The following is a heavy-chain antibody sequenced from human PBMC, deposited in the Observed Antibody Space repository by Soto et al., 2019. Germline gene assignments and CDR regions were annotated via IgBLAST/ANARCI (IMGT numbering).Heavy chain of an antibody. Sequence: ASVKVSCKASGYTFTSYYMHWVRQAPGQGLEWMGIINPSGGSTSYAQKFQGRVTMTRDTSTSTVYMELSSLRSEDTAVYYCAREAPQDVTAWGWGPHYHYHGVDVWGQGTTVTVSS. D-gene: IGHD3-16*01. V-gene: IGHV1-46*01. CDR3: AREAPQDVTAWGWGPHYHYHGVDV. J-gene: IGHJ6*02. CDR1: GYTFTSYY. CDR2: INPSGGST.